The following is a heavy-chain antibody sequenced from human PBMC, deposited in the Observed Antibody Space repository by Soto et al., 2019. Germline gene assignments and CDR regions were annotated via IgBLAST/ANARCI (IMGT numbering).Heavy chain of an antibody. D-gene: IGHD3-10*01. CDR2: IGGRADNT. CDR3: AMGFEFGELSY. V-gene: IGHV3-23*01. J-gene: IGHJ4*02. Sequence: EVQLLESGGGLGRPGGSLRLSCTTSGFPFSNFAMSLVRQAPGKGLEWVSTIGGRADNTYYVDPVKGRFTISRDMSNSTLFLQLNSLGGEDTAVYYCAMGFEFGELSYWGQGTPVSVSS. CDR1: GFPFSNFA.